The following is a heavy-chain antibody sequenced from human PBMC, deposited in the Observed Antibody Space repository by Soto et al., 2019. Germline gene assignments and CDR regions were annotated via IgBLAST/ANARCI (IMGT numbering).Heavy chain of an antibody. J-gene: IGHJ5*02. CDR3: AQETYYFHSREYHWFDT. Sequence: QGQLVQSGAEVKKPGSSVKVSCKASGGSFGSYVISWIRQAPGQGLEWMGGIIPVSNAANYAQRFQDRVTMSVDKSTSTAYMELRSLRSEDTAIDYCAQETYYFHSREYHWFDTWGQGTLVTVSS. CDR1: GGSFGSYV. CDR2: IIPVSNAA. D-gene: IGHD3-22*01. V-gene: IGHV1-69*06.